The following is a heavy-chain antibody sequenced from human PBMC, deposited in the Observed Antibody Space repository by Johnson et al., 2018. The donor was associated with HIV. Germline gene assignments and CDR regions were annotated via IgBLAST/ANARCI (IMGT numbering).Heavy chain of an antibody. CDR2: INSDGSST. J-gene: IGHJ3*02. CDR3: ARAGPYCSGGSCYSPDAFDI. Sequence: EQLVESGGGVVQPGTSLRLSCAASGFTFSFYWMHWVRQVPGKGLVWVSRINSDGSSTSYADSVKGRFTISRDNAKNTLYLQVNSLRAEDTALYYCARAGPYCSGGSCYSPDAFDIWGQGTMVTVSS. V-gene: IGHV3-74*02. CDR1: GFTFSFYW. D-gene: IGHD2-15*01.